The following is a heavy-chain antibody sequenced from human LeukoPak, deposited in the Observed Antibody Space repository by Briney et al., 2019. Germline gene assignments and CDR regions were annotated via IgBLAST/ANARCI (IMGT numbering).Heavy chain of an antibody. D-gene: IGHD6-13*01. J-gene: IGHJ4*02. CDR2: IYYNGNT. CDR3: ARGYRSSWYQVDY. Sequence: PTETLSLTCTVSGGSVSSGSYFWSWIRQPPGKGLEWIGFIYYNGNTNSSPSLKSRVTISVDTSKSQFSLKLTSVTAADTAVYYCARGYRSSWYQVDYWGQGTLVTVSS. CDR1: GGSVSSGSYF. V-gene: IGHV4-61*01.